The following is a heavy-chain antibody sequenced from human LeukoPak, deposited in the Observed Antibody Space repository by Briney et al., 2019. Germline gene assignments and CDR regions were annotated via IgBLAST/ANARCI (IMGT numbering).Heavy chain of an antibody. V-gene: IGHV5-51*07. CDR3: ARSVTYYYDSSGYADY. Sequence: GESLKISCKGSGYSFTSYWIGWVHQMPGKGLEWMGIIYPGDSDTRYSPSFQGQVTISADKSISTAYLQWSSLKASDTAMYYCARSVTYYYDSSGYADYWGQGTLVTVSS. D-gene: IGHD3-22*01. CDR2: IYPGDSDT. CDR1: GYSFTSYW. J-gene: IGHJ4*02.